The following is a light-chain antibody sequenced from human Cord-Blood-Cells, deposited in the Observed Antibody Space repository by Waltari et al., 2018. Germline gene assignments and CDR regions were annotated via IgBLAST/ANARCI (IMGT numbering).Light chain of an antibody. V-gene: IGLV1-47*01. Sequence: QSVLTQPPSASGTPGQRVTISCSGSSSNIGSNYVYWYQQLPGTAPKPLIYRNNQRASGVPDRFSGYKSGTSASLAISGLRSEDEADYYCAAWDDSLSGLWVFGGGTKLTVL. CDR3: AAWDDSLSGLWV. CDR2: RNN. J-gene: IGLJ3*02. CDR1: SSNIGSNY.